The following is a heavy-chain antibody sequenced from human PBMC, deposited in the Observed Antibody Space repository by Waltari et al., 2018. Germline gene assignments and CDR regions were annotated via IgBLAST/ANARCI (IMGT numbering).Heavy chain of an antibody. Sequence: EVQLVESGGGLVQPGGSLRLSCAASGFTFSSSWMSWVRQAPGQGLEWVANIKQDGSEKYYVDSVKGRFTISRDNAKNSLYLQMNSLRAEDTAVYYCARALPRYFDRWYYYYMDVWSKGTTVTVSS. D-gene: IGHD3-9*01. J-gene: IGHJ6*03. CDR1: GFTFSSSW. V-gene: IGHV3-7*01. CDR3: ARALPRYFDRWYYYYMDV. CDR2: IKQDGSEK.